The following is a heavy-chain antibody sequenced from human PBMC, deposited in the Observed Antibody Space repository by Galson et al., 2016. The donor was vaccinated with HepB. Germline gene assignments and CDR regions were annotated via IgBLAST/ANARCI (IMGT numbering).Heavy chain of an antibody. D-gene: IGHD1-1*01. J-gene: IGHJ6*04. CDR2: ISNDGSNK. CDR1: GFILRSYA. CDR3: ARFIASPWNDYYYYGMDV. Sequence: SLRLSCADSGFILRSYAMNWVRQAPGKGLEWLAVISNDGSNKYFADSVKGRFTISRDNSKNTLYLQMNSLRAEDTAVYYCARFIASPWNDYYYYGMDVWGKGTTVTCSS. V-gene: IGHV3-30-3*01.